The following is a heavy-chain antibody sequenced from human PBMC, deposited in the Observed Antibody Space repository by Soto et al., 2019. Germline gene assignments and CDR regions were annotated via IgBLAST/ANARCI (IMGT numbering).Heavy chain of an antibody. V-gene: IGHV3-11*01. J-gene: IGHJ4*02. Sequence: QVQLVESGGGLVKPGGSLRLSCAASGFNFSDYYMSWIRQAPGKGLEWVSYISSRSSTILYADSVKGRFTISRDNVKNSLNRQMNSLRAEDTAVYYCASGTNGAFFVYWGQGILVTVSS. CDR3: ASGTNGAFFVY. D-gene: IGHD2-8*01. CDR1: GFNFSDYY. CDR2: ISSRSSTI.